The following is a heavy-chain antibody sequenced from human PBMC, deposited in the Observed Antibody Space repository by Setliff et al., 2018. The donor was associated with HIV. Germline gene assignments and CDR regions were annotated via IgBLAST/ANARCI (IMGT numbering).Heavy chain of an antibody. CDR1: GGSFSGYD. V-gene: IGHV4-34*01. Sequence: SETLSLTCAVYGGSFSGYDWSWIRQPPGKGLEWIGEINHSGSTNYNPSLKSRVTISVDTSKNQFPLKLYSVTAADTAVYYCARAYFGSGIYYWGQGTLVTVSS. D-gene: IGHD3-10*01. CDR2: INHSGST. J-gene: IGHJ4*02. CDR3: ARAYFGSGIYY.